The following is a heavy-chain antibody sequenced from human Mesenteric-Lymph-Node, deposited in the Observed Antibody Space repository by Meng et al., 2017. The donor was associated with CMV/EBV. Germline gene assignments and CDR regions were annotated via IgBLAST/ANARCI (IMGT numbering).Heavy chain of an antibody. D-gene: IGHD4/OR15-4a*01. CDR1: RFTFSSYW. Sequence: GESLKISCAASRFTFSSYWMSWVRQAPGKGLEWVSSISDSSGYISYADSVKGRFTISRDNAKGTLYLQMNSLRAEDTAVYYCAREDGALAAFDIWGQGTMVTVSS. CDR3: AREDGALAAFDI. J-gene: IGHJ3*02. V-gene: IGHV3-21*01. CDR2: ISDSSGYI.